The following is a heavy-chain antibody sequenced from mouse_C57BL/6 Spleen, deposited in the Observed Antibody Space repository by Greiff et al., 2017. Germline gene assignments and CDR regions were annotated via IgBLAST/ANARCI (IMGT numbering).Heavy chain of an antibody. CDR3: SIPMIPTYYFDY. J-gene: IGHJ2*01. CDR1: GYTFTSYW. V-gene: IGHV1-74*01. CDR2: IHPSDSDT. D-gene: IGHD2-4*01. Sequence: QVQLQQPGAELVKPGASVKVSCKASGYTFTSYWMHWVKQRPGQGLEWIGRIHPSDSDTNYNQKFKGKATLTVDKSSSTAYMQLSSLTSAFSAVYYCSIPMIPTYYFDYWGQGTTLTVSS.